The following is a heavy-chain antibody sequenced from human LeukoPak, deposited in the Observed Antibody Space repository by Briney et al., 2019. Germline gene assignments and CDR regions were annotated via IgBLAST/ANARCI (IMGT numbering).Heavy chain of an antibody. CDR3: ARGRDGYGDDAFDI. J-gene: IGHJ3*02. Sequence: PSETLSLTCTVSGGSISSYYWSWIRQPPGKGLEWIGYIYYSGSTNYNPSPQSRVTISVDTSKNEFSLKLSSVTAADTAVYYCARGRDGYGDDAFDIWGQGTMATVPS. CDR1: GGSISSYY. CDR2: IYYSGST. D-gene: IGHD5-24*01. V-gene: IGHV4-59*01.